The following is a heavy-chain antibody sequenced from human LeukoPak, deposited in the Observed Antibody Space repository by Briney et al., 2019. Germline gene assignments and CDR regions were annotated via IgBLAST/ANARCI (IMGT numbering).Heavy chain of an antibody. CDR1: GGSISSGSYS. D-gene: IGHD5-18*01. V-gene: IGHV4-61*02. Sequence: SQTLSLTCTVSGGSISSGSYSWNWIRQPAGKELEWIGRIYTSGSTNYNPSLKSRVTISIGTSKNQFSLKLSSVTAADTDAYYCARLDTTTNAFDIWGQGTMVTVSS. CDR2: IYTSGST. J-gene: IGHJ3*02. CDR3: ARLDTTTNAFDI.